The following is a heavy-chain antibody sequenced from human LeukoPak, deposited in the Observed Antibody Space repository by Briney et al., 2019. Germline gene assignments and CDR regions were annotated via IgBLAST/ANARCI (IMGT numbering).Heavy chain of an antibody. CDR3: ARIAAAGKSGGRLWYFDY. Sequence: GGSLRLSCAASGFTFSDYYMSWIRQAPGKGLEWVSYISSSGNTIYYADSVKGRFTISRDNAKKSLYLQMNSLRAEDTAVYYCARIAAAGKSGGRLWYFDYWGQGTLVTVSS. J-gene: IGHJ4*02. CDR2: ISSSGNTI. V-gene: IGHV3-11*04. D-gene: IGHD6-13*01. CDR1: GFTFSDYY.